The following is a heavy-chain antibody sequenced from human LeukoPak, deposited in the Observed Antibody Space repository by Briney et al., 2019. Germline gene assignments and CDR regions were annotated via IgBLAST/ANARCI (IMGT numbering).Heavy chain of an antibody. CDR1: DDSITMYY. D-gene: IGHD3-3*01. J-gene: IGHJ4*02. CDR3: ARFVFTISGSTAAGFDY. CDR2: VDHTGST. Sequence: SETLSLTCSVSDDSITMYYWTWIRQPPGKGLEWIGYVDHTGSTNFNPSLNGRVSISRDTTKNLFSLRLRSVTAADTAVYYCARFVFTISGSTAAGFDYWGQGTLVTVSS. V-gene: IGHV4-59*08.